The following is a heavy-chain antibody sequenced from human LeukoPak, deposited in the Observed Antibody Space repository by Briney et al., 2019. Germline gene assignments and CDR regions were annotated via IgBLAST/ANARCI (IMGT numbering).Heavy chain of an antibody. J-gene: IGHJ4*02. D-gene: IGHD6-6*01. CDR3: ARNLIAARPRFDY. CDR1: GYTFTGYY. V-gene: IGHV1-2*02. CDR2: INPNSGCT. Sequence: ASVKVSCKASGYTFTGYYMHWVRQAPGQGLEWMGWINPNSGCTNYAQKFQGRVTMTRDTSISTAYMELSRLRSDDTAVYYCARNLIAARPRFDYWGQGTLVTVSS.